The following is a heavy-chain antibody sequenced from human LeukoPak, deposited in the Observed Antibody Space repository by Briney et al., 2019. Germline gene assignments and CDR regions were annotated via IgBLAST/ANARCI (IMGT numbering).Heavy chain of an antibody. V-gene: IGHV1-46*01. Sequence: ASVKVSCKASGYSFTSHYMHWVRQAPGQGLEWMGLINPSGSSTLYAQKFQGRVTMTRDMSTTTDYMELSSLRSEDTAVYYCARRAVAGYYYYYYYMDVWGKGTTVTISS. CDR1: GYSFTSHY. D-gene: IGHD6-19*01. CDR2: INPSGSST. J-gene: IGHJ6*03. CDR3: ARRAVAGYYYYYYYMDV.